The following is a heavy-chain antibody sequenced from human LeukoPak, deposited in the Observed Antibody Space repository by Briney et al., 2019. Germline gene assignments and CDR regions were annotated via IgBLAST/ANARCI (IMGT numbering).Heavy chain of an antibody. CDR2: IYSGGST. J-gene: IGHJ4*02. Sequence: RSGGSLRLSCAASGFTVSSNYMSWVRQAPGKGLEWVSVIYSGGSTYYADSVKGRFTISRDNSKNTLYLQMNSLRAEDTAVYYCARLSYEQNSFDYWGQGTLVTVSS. CDR3: ARLSYEQNSFDY. CDR1: GFTVSSNY. D-gene: IGHD5-18*01. V-gene: IGHV3-53*01.